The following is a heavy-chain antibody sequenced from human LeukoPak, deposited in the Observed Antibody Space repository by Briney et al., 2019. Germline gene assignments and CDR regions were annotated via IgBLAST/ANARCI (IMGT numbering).Heavy chain of an antibody. CDR2: IYHSGST. D-gene: IGHD1-26*01. Sequence: SETLSLTCAVSGGSISSSNWWSWVRQPPGKGLEWIGEIYHSGSTNYNPSLKSRVTISVDTSKNQFSLKLSSVTAADTAVYYCASHSISGSHFHFDYWGQGTLVTVSS. CDR1: GGSISSSNW. V-gene: IGHV4-4*02. J-gene: IGHJ4*02. CDR3: ASHSISGSHFHFDY.